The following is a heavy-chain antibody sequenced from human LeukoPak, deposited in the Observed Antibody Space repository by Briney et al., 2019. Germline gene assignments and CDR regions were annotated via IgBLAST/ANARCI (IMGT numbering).Heavy chain of an antibody. CDR1: GGFISSYY. CDR2: IYTSGST. CDR3: AREEGYCSGGSCYDYFDY. V-gene: IGHV4-4*07. J-gene: IGHJ4*02. D-gene: IGHD2-15*01. Sequence: PSETLSLTCTVSGGFISSYYWSWIRQPAGKGLEWIGRIYTSGSTNYNPSLKSRVTMSVDTSKNQFSLKLSSVTAADTAVYYCAREEGYCSGGSCYDYFDYWGQGTLVTVSS.